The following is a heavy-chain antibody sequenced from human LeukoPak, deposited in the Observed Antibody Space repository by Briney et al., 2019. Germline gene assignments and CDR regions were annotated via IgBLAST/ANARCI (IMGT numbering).Heavy chain of an antibody. D-gene: IGHD3-10*01. CDR2: IYYSGTT. CDR3: ARDRGDYGSGAALDY. CDR1: GFTFSDYY. V-gene: IGHV4-30-4*08. Sequence: LRLSCAASGFTFSDYYMSWIRQPPGKGLEWIGYIYYSGTTYYNPSLKSRVTISVDTSKNQFSLKLSSVTAADTAVYYCARDRGDYGSGAALDYWGQGTLVTVSS. J-gene: IGHJ4*02.